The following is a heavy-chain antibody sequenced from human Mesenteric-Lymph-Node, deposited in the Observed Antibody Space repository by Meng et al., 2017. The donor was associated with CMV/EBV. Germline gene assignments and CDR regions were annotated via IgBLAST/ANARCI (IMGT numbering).Heavy chain of an antibody. V-gene: IGHV3-30*02. CDR1: GFTFSSYA. CDR3: AKDYDTSGYYSTYYYYGMDV. D-gene: IGHD3-22*01. CDR2: IRYDGSNK. Sequence: GESLKISCAASGFTFSSYAMHWVRQAPGKGLEWVAFIRYDGSNKYHADSVKGRFTISRDNSKNTLYLQMNSLRPEDTAVYYCAKDYDTSGYYSTYYYYGMDVWGQGTTVTVSS. J-gene: IGHJ6*02.